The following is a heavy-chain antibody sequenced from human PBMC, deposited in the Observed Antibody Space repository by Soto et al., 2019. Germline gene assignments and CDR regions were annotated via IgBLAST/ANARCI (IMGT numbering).Heavy chain of an antibody. CDR1: GFTFSEYC. CDR2: ISSDGDIT. D-gene: IGHD3-9*01. Sequence: EVQLVESGGGLVQRGGSLRLSCSASGFTFSEYCMHWVRQAPGKGLRYVPTISSDGDITYYADSVKGRFTISRDNSKNTLYLQMNSLRPEDTAVYYCVKVSTFYDILTGYYSTNFFDPWGQGTLVTVSS. J-gene: IGHJ5*02. CDR3: VKVSTFYDILTGYYSTNFFDP. V-gene: IGHV3-64D*06.